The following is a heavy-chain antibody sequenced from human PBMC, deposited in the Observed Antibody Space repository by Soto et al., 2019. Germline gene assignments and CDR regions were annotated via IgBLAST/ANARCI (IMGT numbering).Heavy chain of an antibody. V-gene: IGHV2-5*02. D-gene: IGHD1-26*01. Sequence: QITLKESGPTLVKPTQTLTLTCTFSGFSLSTSGVGVGWIRQPPGKALEWLALIYWDDDKRYSPSLKSRLTSTKDTSKNQVVLTMTNKDPVDTATYYCAHRRGSGSYYGDFDYWGQGTLVTVSS. J-gene: IGHJ4*02. CDR2: IYWDDDK. CDR1: GFSLSTSGVG. CDR3: AHRRGSGSYYGDFDY.